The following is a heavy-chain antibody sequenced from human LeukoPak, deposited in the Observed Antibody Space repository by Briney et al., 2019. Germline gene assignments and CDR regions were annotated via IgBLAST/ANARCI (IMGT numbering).Heavy chain of an antibody. CDR2: IYHSGST. Sequence: SETLSLTCTVSGYSISSGYYWGWIRQPPGKGLEWIGSIYHSGSTYYNPSLKSRVTISVDTSKNQFSLKLSSVTAADTAVYYCARILGPVAGTYWGQGTLVTVSS. CDR1: GYSISSGYY. J-gene: IGHJ4*02. CDR3: ARILGPVAGTY. V-gene: IGHV4-38-2*02. D-gene: IGHD6-19*01.